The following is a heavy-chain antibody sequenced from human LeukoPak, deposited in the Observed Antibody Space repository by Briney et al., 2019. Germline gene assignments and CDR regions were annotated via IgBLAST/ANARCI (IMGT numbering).Heavy chain of an antibody. CDR3: ARERIFDWLLATPNWFDP. Sequence: GGSLRLSCAASGFTFSDYYMSWIRQAPGKGLEWVSYTSSSGSTIYYADSVKGRFTISRDNAKNSLYLQMNSLRAEDTAVYYCARERIFDWLLATPNWFDPWGQGTLVTVSS. V-gene: IGHV3-11*01. CDR1: GFTFSDYY. J-gene: IGHJ5*02. CDR2: TSSSGSTI. D-gene: IGHD3-9*01.